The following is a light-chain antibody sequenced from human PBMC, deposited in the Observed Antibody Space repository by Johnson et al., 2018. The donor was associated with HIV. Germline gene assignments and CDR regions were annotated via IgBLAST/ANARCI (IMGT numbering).Light chain of an antibody. J-gene: IGLJ1*01. CDR3: GTWDSSLSASYG. V-gene: IGLV1-51*01. Sequence: QSALTQPPSVSAAPGQRVNISCSGHSSNIENYFVSWYQQLPGTAPKLLIYENNKRPSGIPDRFSGSKSGTSATLGITGLQTGDEADYYCGTWDSSLSASYGFGTGTKVTVL. CDR1: SSNIENYF. CDR2: ENN.